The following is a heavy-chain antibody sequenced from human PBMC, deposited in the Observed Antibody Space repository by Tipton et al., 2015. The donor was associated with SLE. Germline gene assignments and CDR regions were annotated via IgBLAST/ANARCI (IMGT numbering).Heavy chain of an antibody. Sequence: LVKPTETLSLTCGVYGGSFSTHFWVWIRQSPGKGLEWIGEINHSGGTMYNPALTSRVTISIDMSNNQFSLKMTSVTAADTAVYYCARALGWSYGFDIWGPGTTVTVSS. D-gene: IGHD3-3*01. CDR3: ARALGWSYGFDI. CDR2: INHSGGT. J-gene: IGHJ3*02. V-gene: IGHV4-34*01. CDR1: GGSFSTHF.